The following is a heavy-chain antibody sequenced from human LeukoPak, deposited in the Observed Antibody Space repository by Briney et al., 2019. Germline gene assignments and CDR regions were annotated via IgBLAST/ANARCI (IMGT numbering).Heavy chain of an antibody. V-gene: IGHV1-2*02. CDR3: TRGEWELSY. CDR1: GYTFTGYY. CDR2: INPNSGGT. Sequence: ASVKVSCKASGYTFTGYYMHWVRQAPGQGLEWMGWINPNSGGTNYAQKFQGRVTMTRDTSISTAYMELSSLTSEGTAVYYCTRGEWELSYWGQGTLVTVSS. J-gene: IGHJ4*02. D-gene: IGHD1-26*01.